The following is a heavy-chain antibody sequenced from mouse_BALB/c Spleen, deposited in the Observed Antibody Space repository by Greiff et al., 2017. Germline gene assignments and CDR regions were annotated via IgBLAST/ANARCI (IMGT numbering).Heavy chain of an antibody. CDR2: ISDGGSYT. V-gene: IGHV5-4*02. Sequence: EVHLVESGGGLVQPGGSLKLSCAASGFTFSDYYMYWVRQTPEKRLEWVATISDGGSYTYYPDSVKGRFTISRDNAKNNLYLQMSSLKSEDTAMYYCARDLLWLRRAWFAYWGQGTLVTVSA. J-gene: IGHJ3*01. D-gene: IGHD2-2*01. CDR1: GFTFSDYY. CDR3: ARDLLWLRRAWFAY.